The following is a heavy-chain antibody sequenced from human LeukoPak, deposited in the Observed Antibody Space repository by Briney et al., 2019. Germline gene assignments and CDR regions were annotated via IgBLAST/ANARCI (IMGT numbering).Heavy chain of an antibody. Sequence: GGSPRLSCAASGFTFSSYSMNWVRQAPGKGLEWVSSISSSSSYIYYAGSVKGRFTISRDNAKNSLYLQMNSLRAEDTAVYYCARDSSSSWYYYYYMDVWGKGTTVTVSS. D-gene: IGHD6-13*01. V-gene: IGHV3-21*01. CDR2: ISSSSSYI. CDR1: GFTFSSYS. CDR3: ARDSSSSWYYYYYMDV. J-gene: IGHJ6*03.